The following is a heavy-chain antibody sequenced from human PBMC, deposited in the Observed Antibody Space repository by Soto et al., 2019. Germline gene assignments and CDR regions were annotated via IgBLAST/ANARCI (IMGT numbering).Heavy chain of an antibody. J-gene: IGHJ5*02. CDR3: ARVVGALGHWFDP. D-gene: IGHD1-26*01. CDR1: GYTFTSYG. CDR2: ISAYNGNT. V-gene: IGHV1-18*01. Sequence: QVQLVQSGAEVKKPGASVKVSCKASGYTFTSYGISWVRQAPGQGLEWMGRISAYNGNTNYAQKLQGRVTMTTDTPTRTASMELRSLRSDDTAVYYCARVVGALGHWFDPWGQGTLVTVSS.